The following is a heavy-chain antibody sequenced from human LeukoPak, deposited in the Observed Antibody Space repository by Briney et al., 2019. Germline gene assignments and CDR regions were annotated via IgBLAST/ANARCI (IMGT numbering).Heavy chain of an antibody. CDR1: GYTFTSYG. CDR3: ARSMVPAANNWFDP. J-gene: IGHJ5*02. D-gene: IGHD2-2*01. V-gene: IGHV1-18*01. CDR2: ISAYNDNT. Sequence: GASVKVSCKASGYTFTSYGISWVRQAPGQGLEWMGWISAYNDNTNYAQKLQGRVTMTTDTSTSTAYMELRSLRSDDTAVYYCARSMVPAANNWFDPWGQGTLVTVSS.